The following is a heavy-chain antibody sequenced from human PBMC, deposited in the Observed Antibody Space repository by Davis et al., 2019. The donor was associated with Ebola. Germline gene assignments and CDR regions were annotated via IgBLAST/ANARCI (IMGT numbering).Heavy chain of an antibody. CDR2: IKEDGTEK. Sequence: PGGSLRLSCAASGFTFSTYWMNWVRQAPEKGLEWVGNIKEDGTEKSYVDSVKGRFTISRDNAKNSLYLQMNSLRAEDTAGYYCAGPIRGYSGTFWGQGTLVTVSS. V-gene: IGHV3-7*01. CDR3: AGPIRGYSGTF. J-gene: IGHJ4*02. CDR1: GFTFSTYW. D-gene: IGHD5-18*01.